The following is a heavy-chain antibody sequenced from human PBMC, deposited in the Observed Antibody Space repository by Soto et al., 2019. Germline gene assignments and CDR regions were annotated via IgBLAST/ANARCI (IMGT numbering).Heavy chain of an antibody. Sequence: ASVKVSCKASGYTFTSYGISWVLQAPGQGLEWMGWISTYNGNTNYAQKLQGRVTITTDKSTSTAYMELSSLRSEDTAVYYCARPYCSSTSCYNGAFDIWGQGTMVTVSS. CDR3: ARPYCSSTSCYNGAFDI. CDR2: ISTYNGNT. CDR1: GYTFTSYG. V-gene: IGHV1-18*01. J-gene: IGHJ3*02. D-gene: IGHD2-2*02.